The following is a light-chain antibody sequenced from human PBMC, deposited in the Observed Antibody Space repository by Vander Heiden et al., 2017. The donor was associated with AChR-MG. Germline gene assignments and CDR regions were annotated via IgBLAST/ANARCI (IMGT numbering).Light chain of an antibody. CDR3: QVWDGTSDQRDVV. Sequence: SYVLTPPPSVSVAPGKTATIPCGGSNIGSKIVHWYQQRPGQAPVVVVYDDSDRPSGIPERFSGSNSGNTATLTISRVEAGDEADYYCQVWDGTSDQRDVVFGGGTKLTVL. CDR1: NIGSKI. CDR2: DDS. V-gene: IGLV3-21*03. J-gene: IGLJ2*01.